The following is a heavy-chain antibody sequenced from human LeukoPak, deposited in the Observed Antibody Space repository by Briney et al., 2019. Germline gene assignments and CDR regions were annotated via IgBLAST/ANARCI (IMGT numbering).Heavy chain of an antibody. CDR2: ISAYNGNT. J-gene: IGHJ3*02. Sequence: ASVKVSCKASGYTFTSYGISWVRQAPGQGLEWMGWISAYNGNTYFAQNLQGRVTMTTDTSTSTAYMELRSLRSDDTAVCHCAREEYCNSTTCYKAFDIWGQGTMVTVSS. V-gene: IGHV1-18*01. CDR1: GYTFTSYG. CDR3: AREEYCNSTTCYKAFDI. D-gene: IGHD2-2*02.